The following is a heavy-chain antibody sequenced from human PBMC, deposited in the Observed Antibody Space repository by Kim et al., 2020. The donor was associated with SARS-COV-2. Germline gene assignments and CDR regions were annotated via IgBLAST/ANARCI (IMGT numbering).Heavy chain of an antibody. CDR3: ARAEGYSSGWYGDYFDY. D-gene: IGHD6-19*01. CDR1: GFTFSSYW. CDR2: IKQDGSEK. Sequence: GGSLRLSCAASGFTFSSYWMSWVRQAPGKGLEWVANIKQDGSEKYYVDSVKGRFTISRDNAKNSLYLQMNSLRAEDTAVYYCARAEGYSSGWYGDYFDYWGQGTLVTVSS. V-gene: IGHV3-7*01. J-gene: IGHJ4*02.